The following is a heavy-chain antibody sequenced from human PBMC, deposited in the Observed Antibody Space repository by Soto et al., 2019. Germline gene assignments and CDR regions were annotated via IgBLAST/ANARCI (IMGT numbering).Heavy chain of an antibody. D-gene: IGHD3-10*01. Sequence: GGSLRLSCAASGIQFSGYCMHGGGQAPGKGLGWVAVISYDGSNKYYADAVKGRFTISRDNSKNTLYLQMNSLRAEDTAVYYCASYYYGSGSYFYYYYGMDVWGQGTTVTVSS. V-gene: IGHV3-30*03. CDR1: GIQFSGYC. J-gene: IGHJ6*02. CDR2: ISYDGSNK. CDR3: ASYYYGSGSYFYYYYGMDV.